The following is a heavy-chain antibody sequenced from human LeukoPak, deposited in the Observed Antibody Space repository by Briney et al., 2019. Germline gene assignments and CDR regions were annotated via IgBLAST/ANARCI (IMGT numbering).Heavy chain of an antibody. Sequence: SVKVSCKASGYTFTSYGISWVRQAPGQGLEWMGGIIPIFGTANYAQKFQGRVTITADKSTSTAYMELSSLRSEDTAVYYCAAEGDYGDYGGYWGQGTLVTVSS. V-gene: IGHV1-69*06. CDR3: AAEGDYGDYGGY. CDR1: GYTFTSYG. D-gene: IGHD4-17*01. CDR2: IIPIFGTA. J-gene: IGHJ4*02.